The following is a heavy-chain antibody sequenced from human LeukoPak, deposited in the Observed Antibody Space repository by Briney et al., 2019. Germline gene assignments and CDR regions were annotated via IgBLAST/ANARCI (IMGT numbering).Heavy chain of an antibody. CDR1: GYSISSGYY. D-gene: IGHD4-23*01. CDR3: TEALDYGGNSGACDI. CDR2: IYHSGST. V-gene: IGHV4-38-2*01. J-gene: IGHJ3*02. Sequence: PSETLSLTCAVSGYSISSGYYWGWIRQPPGKGLEWIGSIYHSGSTYYNPSLKSRVTISVDTSKNQFSLKLSSVTAADTAVYCCTEALDYGGNSGACDIWGQGTMVTVSS.